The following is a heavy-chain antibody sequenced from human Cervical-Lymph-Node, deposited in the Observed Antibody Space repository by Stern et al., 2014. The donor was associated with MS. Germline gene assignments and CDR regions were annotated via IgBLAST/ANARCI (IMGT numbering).Heavy chain of an antibody. V-gene: IGHV7-4-1*02. D-gene: IGHD4-11*01. J-gene: IGHJ4*02. CDR3: TRQDSNYIFDY. CDR1: GYTFTNYA. Sequence: MQLVQSGSQMKTPGDSVKVSCKGSGYTFTNYALNWVRQAPGQGLEWMGWINTHTGDPTYAQDFTGRVVFSLDTSVSTAYLQISDLKAEDTAVYYCTRQDSNYIFDYWGQGTLVTVSS. CDR2: INTHTGDP.